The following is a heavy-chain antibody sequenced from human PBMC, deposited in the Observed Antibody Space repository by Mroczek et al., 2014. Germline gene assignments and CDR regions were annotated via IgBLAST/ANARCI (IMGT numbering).Heavy chain of an antibody. CDR2: IYYSGST. J-gene: IGHJ4*02. CDR1: GGSISSGGYY. Sequence: QVQLQESGPGLVKPSQTLSLTCTVSGGSISSGGYYWSWIRQHPGKGLEWIGYIYYSGSTYYNPSLKSRVTISVDTSKNQFSLKLSSVTAADTAVYYCARVVRDTMIVVVITTLDFMRTTWGQGTLVTVSS. CDR3: ARVVRDTMIVVVITTLDFMRTT. D-gene: IGHD3-22*01. V-gene: IGHV4-31*03.